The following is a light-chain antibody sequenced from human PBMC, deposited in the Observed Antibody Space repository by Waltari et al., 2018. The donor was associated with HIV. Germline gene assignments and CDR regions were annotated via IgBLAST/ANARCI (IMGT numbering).Light chain of an antibody. Sequence: SSTLSQPPSVSVASGETPTIPRGALNIGRRSVHWYQQKAGQTPVVVMHYDTDRRAASACRFSACSSGHTAALLTSRVGAADEADDYCQVWDSTTDHVVFGGGTRLTVL. CDR3: QVWDSTTDHVV. J-gene: IGLJ2*01. V-gene: IGLV3-21*04. CDR2: YDT. CDR1: NIGRRS.